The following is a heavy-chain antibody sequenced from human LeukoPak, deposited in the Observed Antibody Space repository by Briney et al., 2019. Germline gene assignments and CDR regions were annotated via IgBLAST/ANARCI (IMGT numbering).Heavy chain of an antibody. Sequence: ASVKVSCKASGYTFTTYDINWVRQATGRGLEWMGWMSSNNGHTGYAQKFQGRVTMTRDTSINTAYMELSSLTSEDTAVYYCARNPYGTGHFDPWGQGNLVTVSS. J-gene: IGHJ5*02. CDR2: MSSNNGHT. V-gene: IGHV1-8*01. D-gene: IGHD2-8*02. CDR1: GYTFTTYD. CDR3: ARNPYGTGHFDP.